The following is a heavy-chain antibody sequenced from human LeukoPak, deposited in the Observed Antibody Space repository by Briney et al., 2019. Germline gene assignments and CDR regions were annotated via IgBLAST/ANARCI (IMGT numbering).Heavy chain of an antibody. Sequence: SVKVSCKASGGTFSSYAISWVRQAPGQGLEWMGGIIPIFGTANYAQKFQGRVTITTDESTSTAYMELSSLRSEDTAVYYCAREGRRITMVRGVNYFDYWGQGTLVTVSS. CDR3: AREGRRITMVRGVNYFDY. CDR2: IIPIFGTA. J-gene: IGHJ4*02. D-gene: IGHD3-10*01. V-gene: IGHV1-69*05. CDR1: GGTFSSYA.